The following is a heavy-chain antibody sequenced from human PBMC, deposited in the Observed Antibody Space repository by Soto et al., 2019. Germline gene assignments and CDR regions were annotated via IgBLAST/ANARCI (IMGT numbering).Heavy chain of an antibody. V-gene: IGHV6-1*01. J-gene: IGHJ6*02. CDR2: TYYRSKWYN. CDR3: ARVRIAAAGTGDYYYYGMDV. Sequence: SQTLSLTRGLSGDSVSSHSAAWDWVRQSPTRGLEWRGRTYYRSKWYNDYAVSVTSRITINPDTSKNQFSLQLNSVTPEDTAVYYCARVRIAAAGTGDYYYYGMDVWGQGTTVTV. D-gene: IGHD6-13*01. CDR1: GDSVSSHSAA.